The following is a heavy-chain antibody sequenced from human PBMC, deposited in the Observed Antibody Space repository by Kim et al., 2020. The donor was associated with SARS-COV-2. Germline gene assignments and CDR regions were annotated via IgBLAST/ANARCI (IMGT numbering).Heavy chain of an antibody. Sequence: ASVKVSCKASGYTFSNYAMHWVHQAPGQRLEWMGWINAGSGNTEYSQKFQGRLIITRDTSASTAYMELSSLRSEDTAVYYCAGGGAVLRFLEWFSSYFDY. CDR2: INAGSGNT. CDR3: AGGGAVLRFLEWFSSYFDY. CDR1: GYTFSNYA. J-gene: IGHJ4*01. V-gene: IGHV1-3*01. D-gene: IGHD3-3*01.